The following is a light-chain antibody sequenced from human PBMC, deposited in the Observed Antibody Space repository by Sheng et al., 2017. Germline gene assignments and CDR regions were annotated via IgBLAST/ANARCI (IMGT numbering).Light chain of an antibody. Sequence: EMVMTQSPATLSVSPGEGATLSCRTSESVTTKLAWYQQKPGQAPRLLIYGASSRATGIPDRFSGSGSGTDFTLTISRLEPEDFAVYFCQHYGSSLFTFGPGTRVDIK. CDR3: QHYGSSLFT. CDR1: ESVTTK. CDR2: GAS. J-gene: IGKJ3*01. V-gene: IGKV3-20*01.